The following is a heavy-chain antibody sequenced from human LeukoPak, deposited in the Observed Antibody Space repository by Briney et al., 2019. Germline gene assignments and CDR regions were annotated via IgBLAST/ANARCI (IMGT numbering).Heavy chain of an antibody. CDR2: IHHSGST. J-gene: IGHJ3*02. CDR1: GGSFSGYY. V-gene: IGHV4-34*01. Sequence: PSETLSLTCAVYGGSFSGYYWSWIRQPPGKGLEWIGEIHHSGSTNYNPSLKSRVTISVDTSKNQFSLKLSSVTAADTAVYYCARGGIVVVPAAIREGAFDIWGQGTMVTVSS. D-gene: IGHD2-2*02. CDR3: ARGGIVVVPAAIREGAFDI.